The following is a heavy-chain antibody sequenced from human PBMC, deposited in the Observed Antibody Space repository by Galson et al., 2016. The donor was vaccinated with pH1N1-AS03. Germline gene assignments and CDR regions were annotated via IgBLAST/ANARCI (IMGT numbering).Heavy chain of an antibody. D-gene: IGHD4-17*01. V-gene: IGHV3-23*01. Sequence: SLRLSCAASGFTFSTYSMAWVRQAPGKGLEWVSALSSRGDDAYYADSVKGRFTISRDNSKNTLYLQMYSLTAEDTAIYYCANLFGDYSFDYWAQGTLVSVSS. CDR3: ANLFGDYSFDY. CDR2: LSSRGDDA. CDR1: GFTFSTYS. J-gene: IGHJ4*02.